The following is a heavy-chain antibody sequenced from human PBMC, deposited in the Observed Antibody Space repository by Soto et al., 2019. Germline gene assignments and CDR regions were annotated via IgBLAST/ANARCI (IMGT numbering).Heavy chain of an antibody. CDR3: AKGSASGRPYYFDY. CDR2: IGTSGAFT. Sequence: AGGSLRLSCAASGFTFSSYAMSWVRQAPGKGLEWVSAIGTSGAFTYYADSVKGRFTISRDNSRNTLYLQMNSLTAADMAVYYCAKGSASGRPYYFDYWGQGTLVTVSS. CDR1: GFTFSSYA. V-gene: IGHV3-23*01. D-gene: IGHD5-12*01. J-gene: IGHJ4*02.